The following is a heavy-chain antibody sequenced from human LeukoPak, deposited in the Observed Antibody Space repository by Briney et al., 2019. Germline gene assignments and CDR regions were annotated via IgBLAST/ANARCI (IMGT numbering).Heavy chain of an antibody. V-gene: IGHV3-9*01. Sequence: GGSLRLSCAASGFTFSSYSMNWVRQAPGKGLEWVSGISWNSGSIGYADSVKGRFTISRDNAKNSLYLQMNSLRAEDTALYYCARGGYYDNSGYPYWGQGTLVTVSS. D-gene: IGHD3-22*01. CDR1: GFTFSSYS. CDR3: ARGGYYDNSGYPY. J-gene: IGHJ4*02. CDR2: ISWNSGSI.